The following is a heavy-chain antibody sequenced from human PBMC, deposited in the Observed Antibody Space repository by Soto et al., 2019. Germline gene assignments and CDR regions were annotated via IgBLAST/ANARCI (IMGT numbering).Heavy chain of an antibody. J-gene: IGHJ3*02. CDR1: GGSFSGYY. D-gene: IGHD3-16*02. V-gene: IGHV4-34*01. CDR2: INHSGST. Sequence: SETLSLTCAVYGGSFSGYYWSWIRQPPGKGLEWIGEINHSGSTNYNPSLKSRVTISLDTSKNQFSLKLSSVTAADTAVYYCARSSYPGDYVWGSYRLRAFDIWGQGTMVTVSS. CDR3: ARSSYPGDYVWGSYRLRAFDI.